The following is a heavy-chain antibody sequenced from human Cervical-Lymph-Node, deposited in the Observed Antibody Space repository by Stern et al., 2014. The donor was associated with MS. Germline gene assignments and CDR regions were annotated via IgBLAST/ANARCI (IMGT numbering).Heavy chain of an antibody. D-gene: IGHD2-2*01. CDR2: ITGSSSNI. CDR1: GFTFSSYS. CDR3: ARDYCSSTSCYNFDY. V-gene: IGHV3-21*01. Sequence: LQLVESGGGLVKPGGSLRLSCAASGFTFSSYSMNWVRQAPGMGLEWVSFITGSSSNIYHAVSVKGRFTISRDNAKISLYLQMNSLRAEDTAVYYCARDYCSSTSCYNFDYWGQGTLVTVSS. J-gene: IGHJ4*02.